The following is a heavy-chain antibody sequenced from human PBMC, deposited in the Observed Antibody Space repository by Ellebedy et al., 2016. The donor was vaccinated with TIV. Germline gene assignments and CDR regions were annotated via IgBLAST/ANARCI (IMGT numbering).Heavy chain of an antibody. CDR3: AREFYDSVTDFSPYYFAQ. D-gene: IGHD3-9*01. J-gene: IGHJ4*02. V-gene: IGHV3-30-3*01. CDR2: ISFDGNNA. CDR1: GFNFSVFA. Sequence: GGSLRLSXAASGFNFSVFAMHWVRQAPGKGLDWVAVISFDGNNAFYSDSVKGRFTISRDNSKKSLYLQMDSLRADDTAVYYCAREFYDSVTDFSPYYFAQWGQGALVTAAS.